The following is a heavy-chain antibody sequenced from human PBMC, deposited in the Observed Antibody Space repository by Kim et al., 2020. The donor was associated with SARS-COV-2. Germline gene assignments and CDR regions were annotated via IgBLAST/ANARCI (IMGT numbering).Heavy chain of an antibody. CDR2: IYYSGST. Sequence: SETLSLTCTVSGGSISSSSYYWGWIRQPPGKGLEWIGSIYYSGSTYYNPSLKSRVTISVDTSKNQFSLKLSSVTAADTAVYYCASLPTRDSSSSPGYYWGQGTLVTVSS. CDR3: ASLPTRDSSSSPGYY. J-gene: IGHJ4*02. D-gene: IGHD6-13*01. CDR1: GGSISSSSYY. V-gene: IGHV4-39*01.